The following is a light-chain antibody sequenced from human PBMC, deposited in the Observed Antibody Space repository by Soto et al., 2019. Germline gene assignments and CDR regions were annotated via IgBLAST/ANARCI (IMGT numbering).Light chain of an antibody. V-gene: IGKV3-20*01. CDR3: QQYSSSRT. J-gene: IGKJ1*01. Sequence: EIVLTQTAATLSVSPGDRATLSCRASQSVSSNLAWYQQKPGQTPRLLIYGGSSRATGIPVRFSGSGSETDFTLTITRLEPEDFAVYYCQQYSSSRTFGQVTKVDI. CDR2: GGS. CDR1: QSVSSN.